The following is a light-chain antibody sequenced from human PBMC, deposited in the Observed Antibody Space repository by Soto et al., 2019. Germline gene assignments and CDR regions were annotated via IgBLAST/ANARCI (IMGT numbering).Light chain of an antibody. J-gene: IGKJ5*01. V-gene: IGKV3-20*01. CDR2: EAS. CDR1: RIISNY. CDR3: QQYGNSPIT. Sequence: ETVLTQSPATLSLSPGDRATLSCRASRIISNYLGWYQQKPGQPPRLLIYEASNRATGIPDRFSGSGSGTDFTLTISRLEPEDFAVYFCQQYGNSPITFGQGTRLEIK.